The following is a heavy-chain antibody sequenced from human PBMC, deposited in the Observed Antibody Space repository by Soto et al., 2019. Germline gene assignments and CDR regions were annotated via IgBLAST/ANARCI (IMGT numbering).Heavy chain of an antibody. Sequence: QVHLVQSGTEVKKPGSSVKVSCKTSGDTFSNQAISWVRQAPGQGLEWMGGVIPLFDSASYAERSHDRVTITADKFTNTAYLELRSLTSEDTAIYYCAASTFQSGVSGYFRLDHWGQGTLVTVSS. CDR2: VIPLFDSA. CDR1: GDTFSNQA. J-gene: IGHJ4*02. D-gene: IGHD3-22*01. V-gene: IGHV1-69*06. CDR3: AASTFQSGVSGYFRLDH.